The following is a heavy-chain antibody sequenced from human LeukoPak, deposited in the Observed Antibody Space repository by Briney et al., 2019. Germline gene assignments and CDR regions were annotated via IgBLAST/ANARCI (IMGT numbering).Heavy chain of an antibody. CDR3: ARTYDSSGTDAFDI. CDR2: FDPEDGET. D-gene: IGHD3-22*01. CDR1: GYTLTELS. J-gene: IGHJ3*02. Sequence: ASVKVSCKVSGYTLTELSMHWVRQAPGKGLEWMGGFDPEDGETIYAQKFQGRVTMTEDTSTDTAYMELSSLRSEDTAVYYCARTYDSSGTDAFDIWGQGTMVTVSS. V-gene: IGHV1-24*01.